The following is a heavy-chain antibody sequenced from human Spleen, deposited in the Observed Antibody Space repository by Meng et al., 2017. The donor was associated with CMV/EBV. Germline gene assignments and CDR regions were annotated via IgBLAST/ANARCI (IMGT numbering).Heavy chain of an antibody. V-gene: IGHV1-18*01. CDR2: ISAHNGYT. CDR1: GYTFTDYG. Sequence: ASVKVSCKASGYTFTDYGVDWVRQAPGQGLEWMGWISAHNGYTKYEQKFQGRVTMTTDRSTNTAYMELRSLTSDDTAVYYCATFAFCGGHSYPWWGQGTLVTVSS. CDR3: ATFAFCGGHSYPW. D-gene: IGHD2-21*01. J-gene: IGHJ4*02.